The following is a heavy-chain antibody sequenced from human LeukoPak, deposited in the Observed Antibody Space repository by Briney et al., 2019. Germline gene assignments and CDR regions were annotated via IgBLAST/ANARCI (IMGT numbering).Heavy chain of an antibody. CDR3: ARNRYYYGSGTYGVPNWFDP. J-gene: IGHJ5*02. CDR1: GGSFSGYY. CDR2: INHSGST. D-gene: IGHD3-10*01. Sequence: SETLSLTCAVYGGSFSGYYWSRIRQPPGKGLEWIGEINHSGSTNYNPSLKSRVTISVDTSKNQFSLKLSSVTAADTAVYYCARNRYYYGSGTYGVPNWFDPWGQGTLVTVSS. V-gene: IGHV4-34*01.